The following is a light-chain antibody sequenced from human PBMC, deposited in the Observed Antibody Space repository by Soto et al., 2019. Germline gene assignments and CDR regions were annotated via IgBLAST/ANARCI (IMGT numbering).Light chain of an antibody. CDR1: QSISSW. Sequence: DIQMTPSPSTLSASVGDRFTVSCLSSQSISSWLAWYQKKPGKAPKLLIYKASGLESGVPSRFSGSGSGTDFTLTISSLQPDDFATYYCQQYESYSPLTFGGGTKVDIK. CDR3: QQYESYSPLT. J-gene: IGKJ4*01. V-gene: IGKV1-5*03. CDR2: KAS.